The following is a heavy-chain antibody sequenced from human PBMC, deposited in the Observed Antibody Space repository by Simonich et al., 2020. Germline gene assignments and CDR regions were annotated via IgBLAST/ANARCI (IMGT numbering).Heavy chain of an antibody. Sequence: GGGLVKPGGSLRLSCAASGFTFSSYSMNWVRQAPGKGLEWVSSISSSSSYIYYADSVKGRFTISRDNAKNSLYLQMNSLRAEDTAVYYCARDTSYYGSGSYYFDYWGQGTLVTVSP. V-gene: IGHV3-21*01. CDR1: GFTFSSYS. J-gene: IGHJ4*02. CDR2: ISSSSSYI. D-gene: IGHD3-10*01. CDR3: ARDTSYYGSGSYYFDY.